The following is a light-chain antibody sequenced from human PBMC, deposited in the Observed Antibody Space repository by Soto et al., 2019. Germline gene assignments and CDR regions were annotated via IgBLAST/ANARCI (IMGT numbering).Light chain of an antibody. V-gene: IGKV3-20*01. J-gene: IGKJ1*01. CDR3: QQYGSSPRT. CDR1: QSVASNN. Sequence: EIVLTQSPGTLSLSPGERATLSCRASQSVASNNLAWYQQKPGQSPRLLIYGASSRARGIPDRFTGSGSGTDFILTISRLEPEDFAAYYCQQYGSSPRTFGQGTRVEIK. CDR2: GAS.